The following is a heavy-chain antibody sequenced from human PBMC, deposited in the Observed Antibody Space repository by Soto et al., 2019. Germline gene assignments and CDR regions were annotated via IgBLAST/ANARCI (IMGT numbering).Heavy chain of an antibody. D-gene: IGHD2-15*01. V-gene: IGHV3-48*02. CDR2: ISSGGGTK. Sequence: EVQLVESGGTLVQPGGSLRLSCAASGFTFSSYSMNWVRQAPGKGLEWISSISSGGGTKYYADSVKGRFTISRDNAKNSLYLQMNSLRDEDTAVYYCARETPLPRDPVMMVAVTGACDIWGQGTMVTVSS. CDR1: GFTFSSYS. CDR3: ARETPLPRDPVMMVAVTGACDI. J-gene: IGHJ3*02.